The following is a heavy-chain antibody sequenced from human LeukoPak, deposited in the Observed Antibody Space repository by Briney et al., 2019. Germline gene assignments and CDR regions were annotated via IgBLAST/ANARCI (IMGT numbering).Heavy chain of an antibody. CDR3: ARDQGYTYGQTHYFDL. V-gene: IGHV4-4*07. D-gene: IGHD5-18*01. J-gene: IGHJ4*02. Sequence: TPSETLSLTCSVSGVSINPYYWSWIRQSAGKGLEWIGRVDASGTTNYHPSLNGRVTLSVDMSKNHFSLRLSSVTAADTAVYYCARDQGYTYGQTHYFDLWGQGILVTVSS. CDR2: VDASGTT. CDR1: GVSINPYY.